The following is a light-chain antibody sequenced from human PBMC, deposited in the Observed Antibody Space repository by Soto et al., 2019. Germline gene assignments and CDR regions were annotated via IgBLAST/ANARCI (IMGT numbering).Light chain of an antibody. CDR3: QQRSNWPRRT. CDR1: QSVSRN. Sequence: EIVMTQSPATLSVSPWERATLSCRASQSVSRNIAWYQQKPGQAPRLLIYGASTRATGIPARFSGSASGTEFTLTISSLEPEDFAVYYCQQRSNWPRRTFGQGTKVDIK. J-gene: IGKJ1*01. CDR2: GAS. V-gene: IGKV3-15*01.